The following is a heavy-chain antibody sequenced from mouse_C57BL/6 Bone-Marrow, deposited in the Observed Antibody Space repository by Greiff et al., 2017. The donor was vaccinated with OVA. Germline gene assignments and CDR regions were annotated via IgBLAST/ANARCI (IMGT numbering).Heavy chain of an antibody. D-gene: IGHD2-1*01. V-gene: IGHV1-18*01. CDR3: ARPLYYGNYEGYAMDY. CDR1: GYTFTDYN. J-gene: IGHJ4*01. Sequence: EVMLVESGPELVKPGASVKIPCKASGYTFTDYNMDWVKQSHGKSLEWIGDINPNNGGTIYNQKFKGKATLTVDKSSSTAYMELRSLTSEDTAVYYCARPLYYGNYEGYAMDYWGQGTSVTVSS. CDR2: INPNNGGT.